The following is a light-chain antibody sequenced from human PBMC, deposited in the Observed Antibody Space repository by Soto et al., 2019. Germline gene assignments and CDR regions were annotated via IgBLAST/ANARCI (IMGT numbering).Light chain of an antibody. CDR2: AAS. V-gene: IGKV3-20*01. CDR1: QSVTSNY. Sequence: EIVLTQSPGTLSLSPGERASLSCRASQSVTSNYLAWYQQKPGQAPRLLIYAASARPGGIPDRFRGSGSGTDFTLTISRRQPEDFAMYYCQQYHNSPRTFGQGTKV. J-gene: IGKJ1*01. CDR3: QQYHNSPRT.